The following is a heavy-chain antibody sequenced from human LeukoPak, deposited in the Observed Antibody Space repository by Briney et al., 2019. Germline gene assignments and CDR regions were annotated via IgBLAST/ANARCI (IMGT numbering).Heavy chain of an antibody. CDR1: GGSISNYY. CDR2: IYTSGST. J-gene: IGHJ4*02. CDR3: ARDSGYCSSTSCREV. V-gene: IGHV4-4*07. D-gene: IGHD2-2*01. Sequence: RSETLSLTCTVPGGSISNYYWSWIRQPAGKGLEWIGRIYTSGSTNYNPSLKSRVTLSVDTSKNQFSLKLSAVTAADTAVYYCARDSGYCSSTSCREVWGQGTLVTVSS.